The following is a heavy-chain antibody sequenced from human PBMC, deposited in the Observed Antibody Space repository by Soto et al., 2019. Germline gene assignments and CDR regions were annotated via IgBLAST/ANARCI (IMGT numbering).Heavy chain of an antibody. CDR2: IHYSGRT. J-gene: IGHJ5*02. V-gene: IGHV4-59*12. CDR1: TGSLRGFH. CDR3: VRVGVGIGTHVDP. D-gene: IGHD2-15*01. Sequence: SATQSHTGRVSTGSLRGFHWTWIRTPPGKILEWIGYIHYSGRTAYNPSLTSRATMSVDTSKNQFSLNLKSITAADTAVYYCVRVGVGIGTHVDPWGRGSLVTAPQ.